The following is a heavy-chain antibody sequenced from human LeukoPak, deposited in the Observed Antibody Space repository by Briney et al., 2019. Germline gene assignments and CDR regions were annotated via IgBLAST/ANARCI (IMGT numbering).Heavy chain of an antibody. CDR2: ISYDGSNK. CDR3: ARDKGGYSGYAYSGMDV. D-gene: IGHD5-12*01. CDR1: GFTFSSYA. Sequence: GRSLRLSCAASGFTFSSYAMHWVRQAPGKGLEWVAVISYDGSNKYYADSVKGRFTISRDNSKNTLYLQMNSLRAEDTAVYYCARDKGGYSGYAYSGMDVWGQGTTVTVSS. V-gene: IGHV3-30*04. J-gene: IGHJ6*02.